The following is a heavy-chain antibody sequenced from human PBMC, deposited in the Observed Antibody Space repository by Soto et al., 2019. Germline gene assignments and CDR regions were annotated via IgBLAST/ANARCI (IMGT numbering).Heavy chain of an antibody. CDR1: RFSFSVYG. D-gene: IGHD1-7*01. CDR3: ANARSWNSADLEY. CDR2: ISYDGGNK. V-gene: IGHV3-30*18. Sequence: QVQLVESGGGVVQPGRSLRLSCAASRFSFSVYGMHWVRQTPGKALEWVAAISYDGGNKHYADSVKGRFTVSRDNSKNTLYLQMNSLRGEDTAVYYCANARSWNSADLEYWGQGTLVIVSS. J-gene: IGHJ4*02.